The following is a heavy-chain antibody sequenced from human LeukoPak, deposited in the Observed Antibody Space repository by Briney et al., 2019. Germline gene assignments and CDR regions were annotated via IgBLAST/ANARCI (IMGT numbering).Heavy chain of an antibody. CDR3: ARGGVATSRPGLFDY. J-gene: IGHJ4*02. V-gene: IGHV4-4*07. D-gene: IGHD5-12*01. Sequence: PSETLSLTCTVSGGSISSYYWSWIRQPAGKGLEWIGRIYPSGSTDYNPSLKSRVTISIDTSKNQFSLKQSSVTAADTAVYYCARGGVATSRPGLFDYWGQGTLVTVSS. CDR1: GGSISSYY. CDR2: IYPSGST.